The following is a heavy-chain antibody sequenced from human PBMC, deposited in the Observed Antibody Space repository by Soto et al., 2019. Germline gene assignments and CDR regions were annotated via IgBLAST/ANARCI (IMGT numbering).Heavy chain of an antibody. CDR3: ASGYCSSTSCYTQRGYYYYGMDV. V-gene: IGHV4-30-4*01. CDR2: IYDSGSS. CDR1: GASISSGDYF. D-gene: IGHD2-2*02. Sequence: SETLSLTCTVSGASISSGDYFWSWIRQSPGKGLQWIGYIYDSGSSYYNPSLKSRVTISVDTSKNQFSLKLSSVTAADTAVYYCASGYCSSTSCYTQRGYYYYGMDVWGQGTTVTVSS. J-gene: IGHJ6*02.